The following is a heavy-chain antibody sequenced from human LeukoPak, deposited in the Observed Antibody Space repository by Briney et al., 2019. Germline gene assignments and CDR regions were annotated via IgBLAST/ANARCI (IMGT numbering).Heavy chain of an antibody. Sequence: GASVKVSCKASGYTFTGYYMHWVRQAPGQGLEWMGWMNPNSGDTNYVQKFQGRVTMTRDTSISTAYMELSRLRSDDTAVYYCASMASGSYYNFDSWGQGTLVTVSS. J-gene: IGHJ4*02. CDR3: ASMASGSYYNFDS. V-gene: IGHV1-2*02. CDR2: MNPNSGDT. D-gene: IGHD3-10*01. CDR1: GYTFTGYY.